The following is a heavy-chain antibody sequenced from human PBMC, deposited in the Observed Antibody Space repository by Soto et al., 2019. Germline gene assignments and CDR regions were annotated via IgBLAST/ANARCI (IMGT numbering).Heavy chain of an antibody. J-gene: IGHJ5*02. CDR1: GFTFSNYN. V-gene: IGHV3-21*01. D-gene: IGHD3-10*01. Sequence: EVQLVESGGGLVKPGGSLRLSCAASGFTFSNYNMIWVRQAPGKGLEWVSSISTSSSYISYADSVKGRFTISRDNAKNSLYLQMNSLRAEDTAVYDCAREEGYYYGSGSYHWGQGTLVTVSS. CDR2: ISTSSSYI. CDR3: AREEGYYYGSGSYH.